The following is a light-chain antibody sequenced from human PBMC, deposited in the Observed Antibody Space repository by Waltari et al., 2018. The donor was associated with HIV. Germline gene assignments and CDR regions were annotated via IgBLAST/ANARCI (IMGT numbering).Light chain of an antibody. CDR3: QQYNIRPRGNT. V-gene: IGKV3-15*01. J-gene: IGKJ2*01. CDR2: GGA. Sequence: DIVMTQSPAILSVSPGERVTLSCRASQGVGSTLAWYQQNVGQSPRLLIYGGATRAAEIPVRFRGSGSGTDFTLTIDSLQSEDFATYYCQQYNIRPRGNTFGQGTKLQIK. CDR1: QGVGST.